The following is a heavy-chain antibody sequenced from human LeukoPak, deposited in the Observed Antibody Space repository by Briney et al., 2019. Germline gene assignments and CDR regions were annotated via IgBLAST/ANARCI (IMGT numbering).Heavy chain of an antibody. J-gene: IGHJ4*02. CDR2: ISSSSSTI. Sequence: GGSLRLSCAASGFTFSSYSMNWVRQAPGKGLEWVSYISSSSSTIYYADSVKGRFTISRDNAKSSLFLQMNSLRAEDTAVYYCTRAPPGRDGYSEYWGQGTVVTVST. CDR3: TRAPPGRDGYSEY. CDR1: GFTFSSYS. V-gene: IGHV3-48*04. D-gene: IGHD5-24*01.